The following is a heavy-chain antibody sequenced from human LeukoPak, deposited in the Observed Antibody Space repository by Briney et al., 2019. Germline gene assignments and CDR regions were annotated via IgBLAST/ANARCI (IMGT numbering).Heavy chain of an antibody. Sequence: ASVKVSCKASGYTFTSYAMNWVRQAPRQGLEWMGWINTNTGNPTYAQGFTGRFVFSLDTSVSTAYLQISSLKAEDTAVYYCARDINRGITMVRGVLGGMDVWGQGTTVTVSS. D-gene: IGHD3-10*01. CDR1: GYTFTSYA. CDR3: ARDINRGITMVRGVLGGMDV. J-gene: IGHJ6*02. CDR2: INTNTGNP. V-gene: IGHV7-4-1*02.